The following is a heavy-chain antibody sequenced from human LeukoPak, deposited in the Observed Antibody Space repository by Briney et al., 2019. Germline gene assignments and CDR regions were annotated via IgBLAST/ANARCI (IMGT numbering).Heavy chain of an antibody. V-gene: IGHV1-2*06. J-gene: IGHJ4*02. CDR3: AASIALTGNFFDY. CDR2: INPKSGGT. CDR1: GYTFTGYY. Sequence: ASVKVSCKTSGYTFTGYYMHWVRQAPGQGLEWMGRINPKSGGTDYAQKFQGRVTMTRDTSISTAYMELSRPRSDDTAVYYCAASIALTGNFFDYWGQGTLVTVSS. D-gene: IGHD6-19*01.